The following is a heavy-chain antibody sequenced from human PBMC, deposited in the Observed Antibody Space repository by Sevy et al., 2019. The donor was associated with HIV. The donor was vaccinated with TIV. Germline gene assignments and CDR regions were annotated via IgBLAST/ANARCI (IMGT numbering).Heavy chain of an antibody. D-gene: IGHD2-2*01. Sequence: ASVKVSCKASGYTFTGYYMHWVRQAPGQGLEWMGRINPNSGGTNYAQKFQGRVTMTRDTSISTAYMELSRLRSDDTAVYYCARIATITSPFDYWGQGTLVTVSS. V-gene: IGHV1-2*06. CDR2: INPNSGGT. CDR1: GYTFTGYY. J-gene: IGHJ4*02. CDR3: ARIATITSPFDY.